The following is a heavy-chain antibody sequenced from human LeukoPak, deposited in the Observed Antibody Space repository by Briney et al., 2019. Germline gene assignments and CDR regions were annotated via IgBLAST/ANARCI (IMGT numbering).Heavy chain of an antibody. V-gene: IGHV3-7*01. Sequence: GGSLRLSCAASGFTFSSYWMSWVRQAPGKGLEWVANIKQDGSEKYYVDSVKGRFTISRDNAKNSLYLQMNSLRAEDTAVYYCARQQQTLVGATYSDYWGQGTLVTVSS. CDR1: GFTFSSYW. CDR2: IKQDGSEK. J-gene: IGHJ4*02. CDR3: ARQQQTLVGATYSDY. D-gene: IGHD1-26*01.